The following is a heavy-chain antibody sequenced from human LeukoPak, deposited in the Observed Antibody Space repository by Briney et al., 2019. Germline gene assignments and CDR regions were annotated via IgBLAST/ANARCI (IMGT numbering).Heavy chain of an antibody. V-gene: IGHV1-8*01. J-gene: IGHJ5*02. D-gene: IGHD6-13*01. CDR1: GYTFTSYD. Sequence: ASVKVSCKASGYTFTSYDINWVRQATGQGLEWMGWMNPNSGNTGYAQKFQGRVTMARNTSISTAYMELSSLRSEDTAVYYCASGSSSWYGDNWFDPWGQGTLVTVSS. CDR2: MNPNSGNT. CDR3: ASGSSSWYGDNWFDP.